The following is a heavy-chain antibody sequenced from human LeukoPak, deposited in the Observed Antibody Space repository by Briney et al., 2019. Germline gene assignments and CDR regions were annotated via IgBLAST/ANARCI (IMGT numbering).Heavy chain of an antibody. Sequence: GGSLRLSCVASGFSFNNFAMHWVRQAPGRGLEWVAVISYDGGKEHYAESMKGRFTISRDNSNNTLYLEINSPTPEDTAIYYCASCGRSAYYDILTAYYDYWGQGTRVTVSS. CDR1: GFSFNNFA. CDR3: ASCGRSAYYDILTAYYDY. V-gene: IGHV3-30-3*01. J-gene: IGHJ4*02. D-gene: IGHD3-9*01. CDR2: ISYDGGKE.